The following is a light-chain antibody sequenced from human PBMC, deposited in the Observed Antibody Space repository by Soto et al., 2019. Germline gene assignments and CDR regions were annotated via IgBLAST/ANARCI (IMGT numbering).Light chain of an antibody. J-gene: IGKJ4*01. CDR2: GAS. CDR1: QSFTSN. CDR3: QQYNSWPLS. Sequence: EIVMTQSPATVSVSPGDRVTLSCRASQSFTSNLAWYQQKPGQAPRLLIHGASTRATGIPARFSGSGSGTEFTLAISSLQSEDFAVYYCQQYNSWPLSFGGGTKVEIK. V-gene: IGKV3-15*01.